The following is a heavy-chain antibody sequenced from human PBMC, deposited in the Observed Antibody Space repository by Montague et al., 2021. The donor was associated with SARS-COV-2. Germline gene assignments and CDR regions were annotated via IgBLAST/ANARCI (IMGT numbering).Heavy chain of an antibody. D-gene: IGHD1-26*01. CDR3: AKDHVYSESYSPVDS. J-gene: IGHJ4*02. V-gene: IGHV3-23*01. CDR2: ISTTGGST. CDR1: GFTFSSYD. Sequence: SLRLSCAASGFTFSSYDMGWVRQAPGKGLDWVSTISTTGGSTYYADSVKGRFTISRDNSKNTLYLQMNSLRDEDTAIYYCAKDHVYSESYSPVDSWGQGTLVTVSS.